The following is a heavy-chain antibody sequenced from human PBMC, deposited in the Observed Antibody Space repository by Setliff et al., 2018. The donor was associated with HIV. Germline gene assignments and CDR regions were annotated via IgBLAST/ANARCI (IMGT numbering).Heavy chain of an antibody. CDR2: ISPDNGNT. D-gene: IGHD1-1*01. V-gene: IGHV1-18*01. Sequence: GASVKVSCKSSAGSFSIFAINWVRQAPGQGLEWMGWISPDNGNTNYAQKIEGRVILTTDKSTNTVEMELRSLRSDDTAVYYCVRDRELRTTRSLDFWGPGTLVTVSS. J-gene: IGHJ4*02. CDR1: AGSFSIFA. CDR3: VRDRELRTTRSLDF.